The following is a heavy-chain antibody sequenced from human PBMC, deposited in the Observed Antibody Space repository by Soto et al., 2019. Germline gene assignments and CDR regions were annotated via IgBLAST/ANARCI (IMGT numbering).Heavy chain of an antibody. Sequence: QVQLVESGGGVVQPGRSLRLSCAASGFTFSSYGMHWVRQAPGKGLEWVAVISYDGSNKYYADSVKGRFTISRDNSKNTLYLQMNSLRAEDTAVYYCAKDTSDSGWYVLDYWGQGTLVTVSS. J-gene: IGHJ4*02. V-gene: IGHV3-30*18. CDR1: GFTFSSYG. CDR2: ISYDGSNK. CDR3: AKDTSDSGWYVLDY. D-gene: IGHD6-19*01.